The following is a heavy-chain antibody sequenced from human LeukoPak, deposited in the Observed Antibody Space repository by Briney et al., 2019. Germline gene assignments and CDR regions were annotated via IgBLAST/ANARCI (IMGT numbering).Heavy chain of an antibody. Sequence: GGSLRLSCAASGFTFSGYWMSWVRQAPGKGPEWVANIKEDGSQKYYVDSVKGRFTISRDNAKNSLYLQMNSLRAEDTAVYYCARDCDSTSCFLDFYWGQGTLVTVSS. CDR2: IKEDGSQK. CDR1: GFTFSGYW. CDR3: ARDCDSTSCFLDFY. D-gene: IGHD2-2*01. J-gene: IGHJ4*02. V-gene: IGHV3-7*01.